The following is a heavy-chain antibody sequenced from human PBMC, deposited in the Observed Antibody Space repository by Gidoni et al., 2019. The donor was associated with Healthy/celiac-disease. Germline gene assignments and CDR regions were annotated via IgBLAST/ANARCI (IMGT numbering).Heavy chain of an antibody. V-gene: IGHV3-15*01. Sequence: EVQLVESGGGLVKPGGSLRLSCAASGFTFSNAWMSWVRQAPGKGLEWVGRIKSKTDGGTTDYAAPVKGRFTISRDDSKNTLYLQMNSLKTEDTAVYYCTTVSPDGYYYDSSGYYYVDYWGQGTLVTVSS. D-gene: IGHD3-22*01. CDR3: TTVSPDGYYYDSSGYYYVDY. CDR2: IKSKTDGGTT. J-gene: IGHJ4*02. CDR1: GFTFSNAW.